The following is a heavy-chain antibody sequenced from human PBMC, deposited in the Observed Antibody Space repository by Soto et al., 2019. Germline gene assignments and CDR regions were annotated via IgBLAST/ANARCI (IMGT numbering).Heavy chain of an antibody. CDR2: IYWDNDK. CDR1: GFSLSTSGVG. Sequence: QITLKESGPTLVKPTQTLTLTCTFSGFSLSTSGVGVGWIRQPPGKALQWLAIIYWDNDKRYSPSLKSRLTTTKDTSKNQVVHTTTNMDPVDTATYSCAHRMPTTVFGYWGQGTLVTVSS. D-gene: IGHD4-4*01. J-gene: IGHJ4*02. V-gene: IGHV2-5*02. CDR3: AHRMPTTVFGY.